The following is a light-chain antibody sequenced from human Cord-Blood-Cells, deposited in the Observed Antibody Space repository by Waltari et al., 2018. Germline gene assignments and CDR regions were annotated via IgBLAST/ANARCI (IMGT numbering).Light chain of an antibody. CDR3: QQYYSTPYT. V-gene: IGKV4-1*01. J-gene: IGKJ2*01. CDR2: WAS. CDR1: QSVLYSSNNTNY. Sequence: DIVMTQSPDSLAVSLGVSATINTKSSQSVLYSSNNTNYLAWYQQKPGQPPKLLIYWASTRESGVPDRFSGSGSGTDFTLTISSLQAEDVAVYYCQQYYSTPYTFGQGTKLEIK.